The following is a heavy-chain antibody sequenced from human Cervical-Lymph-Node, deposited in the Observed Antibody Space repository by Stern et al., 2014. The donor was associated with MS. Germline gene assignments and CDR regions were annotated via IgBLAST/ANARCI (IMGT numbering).Heavy chain of an antibody. J-gene: IGHJ5*02. V-gene: IGHV3-74*01. CDR3: ARDVAGRAST. CDR2: IDADWSVT. CDR1: GFTFRRDC. D-gene: IGHD3-10*01. Sequence: DVQLVESGGGLVQPGGSLRLSCADSGFTFRRDCMHWVRQAPRKGLVWVSRIDADWSVTDYADTAKRRSLTSGDNTNNTLYLQMNSLRAEDTAVYFCARDVAGRASTWGQGTLVTVSS.